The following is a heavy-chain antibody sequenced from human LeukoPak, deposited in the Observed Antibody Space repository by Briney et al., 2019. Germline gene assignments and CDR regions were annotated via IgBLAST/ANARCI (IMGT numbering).Heavy chain of an antibody. CDR2: IYYSGSA. V-gene: IGHV4-39*07. D-gene: IGHD5-24*01. CDR3: ARGDNYVFDV. Sequence: SETLSLTCTVSGDSISSSRYYWGWIRQPPGKGLEWIGSIYYSGSAYYNPSLKSRVTISVDKSNNHFSLKLTSVTAADTAMYYCARGDNYVFDVWGRGTLVSVSS. J-gene: IGHJ2*01. CDR1: GDSISSSRYY.